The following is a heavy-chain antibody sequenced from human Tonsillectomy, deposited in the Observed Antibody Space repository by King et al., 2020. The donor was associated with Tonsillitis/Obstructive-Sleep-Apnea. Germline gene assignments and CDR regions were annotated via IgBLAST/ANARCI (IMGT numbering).Heavy chain of an antibody. CDR3: VTQYYNCWRFDY. Sequence: VQLQESGPGLVKPSGTLSLTCAVSGGSISSSNWWSWVRQPPGEGLEWIGEIYHSGITNYNPSLKNRVTISVDKSNNQFSLKLSSVTAADTAVYYCVTQYYNCWRFDYWGQGTLVTVSS. V-gene: IGHV4-4*02. CDR1: GGSISSSNW. CDR2: IYHSGIT. D-gene: IGHD3-3*01. J-gene: IGHJ4*02.